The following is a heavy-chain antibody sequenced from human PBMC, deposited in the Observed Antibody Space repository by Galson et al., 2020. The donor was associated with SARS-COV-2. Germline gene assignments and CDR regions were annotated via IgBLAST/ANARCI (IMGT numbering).Heavy chain of an antibody. D-gene: IGHD5-12*01. V-gene: IGHV3-7*01. CDR2: IKQDGSDR. J-gene: IGHJ4*02. CDR1: GFTFGNTW. CDR3: ARDGDGYNDF. Sequence: GESLKISCAASGFTFGNTWMTWVRQAPGKGLEWVANIKQDGSDRYYVDSVKGRFTISIDYPKNTMYLQMNSLRHEDTAVYYCARDGDGYNDFWGRGTLVTVSS.